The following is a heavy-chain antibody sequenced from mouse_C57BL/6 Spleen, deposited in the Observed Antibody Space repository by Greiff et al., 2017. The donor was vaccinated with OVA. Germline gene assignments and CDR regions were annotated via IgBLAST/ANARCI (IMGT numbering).Heavy chain of an antibody. CDR2: ISSGGSYT. V-gene: IGHV5-6*01. CDR1: GFTFSSYG. Sequence: VQLQQSGGDLVKPGGSLKLSCAASGFTFSSYGMSWVRQTPDKRLEWVATISSGGSYTYYPDSVKGRFTISRDNAKNTLYLQMSSLKSEDTAMYYCAKWGNKGFDYWGQGTTLTVSS. D-gene: IGHD1-3*01. J-gene: IGHJ2*01. CDR3: AKWGNKGFDY.